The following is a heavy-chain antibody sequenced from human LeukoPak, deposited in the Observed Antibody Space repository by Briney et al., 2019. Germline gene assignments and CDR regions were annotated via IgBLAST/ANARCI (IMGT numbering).Heavy chain of an antibody. D-gene: IGHD4-23*01. V-gene: IGHV3-23*01. CDR3: AKEDGVDYGGDTNWFDP. Sequence: GGSLRLSCAASGFTFSSYAMSWARQAPGKGLEWVSAISGSGGSTYYADSVKGRFTISRDNPKNTLYLQMNSLRAEDTAVYYCAKEDGVDYGGDTNWFDPWGQGTLVTVSS. CDR1: GFTFSSYA. J-gene: IGHJ5*02. CDR2: ISGSGGST.